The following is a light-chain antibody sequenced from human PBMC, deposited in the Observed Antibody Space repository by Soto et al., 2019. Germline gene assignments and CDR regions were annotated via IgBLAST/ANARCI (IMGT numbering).Light chain of an antibody. J-gene: IGLJ1*01. CDR2: EVI. CDR1: SSDIGAYNY. CDR3: SSYTSSSTTPYV. Sequence: QSALTQPASVSGSPGQSITISCTGTSSDIGAYNYVSWYRQHPGKAPKLMIYEVINRPSGVSNRFSGSKSGNTASLTISALQAEDAADYYCSSYTSSSTTPYVFGTGTKVTVL. V-gene: IGLV2-14*01.